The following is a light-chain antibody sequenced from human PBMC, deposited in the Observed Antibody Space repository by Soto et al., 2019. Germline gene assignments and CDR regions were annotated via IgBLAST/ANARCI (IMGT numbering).Light chain of an antibody. CDR3: QQFYSTPPT. J-gene: IGKJ4*01. Sequence: DIVMTQSPDSLAVSLGERATINCKSSQSVLYYSNNKNYLAWYQQKPGQPPKLLIYWASTRESGVPDRFSGRGSGTDFTLTISSLQAEDVAVYYCQQFYSTPPTFGGGTKVEIK. V-gene: IGKV4-1*01. CDR1: QSVLYYSNNKNY. CDR2: WAS.